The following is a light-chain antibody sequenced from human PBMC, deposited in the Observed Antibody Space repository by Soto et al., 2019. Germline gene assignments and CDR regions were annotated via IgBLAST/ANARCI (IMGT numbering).Light chain of an antibody. Sequence: QAVVTQPPSVSGAPGQGVTISCTGSSSNIGAGHVVHWYQQFPGRAPNLLIYGSSNRPSGVPDRFSGSKSGTSASLAITGLQAEDEADYYCQSYDNSLSASVFGGGTKLTVL. CDR3: QSYDNSLSASV. CDR1: SSNIGAGHV. V-gene: IGLV1-40*01. CDR2: GSS. J-gene: IGLJ2*01.